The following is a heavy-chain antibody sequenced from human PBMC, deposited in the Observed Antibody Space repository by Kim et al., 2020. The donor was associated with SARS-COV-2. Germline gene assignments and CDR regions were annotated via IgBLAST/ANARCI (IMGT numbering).Heavy chain of an antibody. CDR2: ISAYNGNT. CDR1: GYTFTIYG. D-gene: IGHD3-22*01. J-gene: IGHJ6*02. CDR3: ARVEPLYDDSIALYFYYGMDV. V-gene: IGHV1-18*01. Sequence: ASVKVSCKASGYTFTIYGISWVRQAPGKGLQWMGWISAYNGNTNYAQKLQVRVTMTTDTSPRTAYMELRSLRSDDTAVYYCARVEPLYDDSIALYFYYGMDVWGQGTTVTVSS.